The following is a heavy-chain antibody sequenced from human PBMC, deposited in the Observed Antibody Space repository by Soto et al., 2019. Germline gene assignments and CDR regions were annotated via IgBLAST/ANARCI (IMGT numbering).Heavy chain of an antibody. CDR1: GGSFSGYY. Sequence: SETLSLTCAVYGGSFSGYYWSWIRQPPGKGLEWIGEINHSGSTNYNPSLKSRVTISVDTSKNQFSLKLSSVTAADTAVYYCARGTTGSGSYFGYWGQGTLVTVSS. D-gene: IGHD1-26*01. CDR3: ARGTTGSGSYFGY. J-gene: IGHJ4*02. V-gene: IGHV4-34*01. CDR2: INHSGST.